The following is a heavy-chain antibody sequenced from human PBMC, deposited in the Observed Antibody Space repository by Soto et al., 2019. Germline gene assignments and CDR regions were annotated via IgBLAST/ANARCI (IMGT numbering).Heavy chain of an antibody. Sequence: VGSLRLSCAGSGFTFHNYAMSWVRQAPGKGLEWVSSINGPGDDTYYADSVKGRFTISRDNSKNTLYLQMNSLRAEDTALYYCARKEEDDHVWGKSPLDWGQGTLVTVSS. CDR1: GFTFHNYA. J-gene: IGHJ4*03. D-gene: IGHD3-16*01. CDR2: INGPGDDT. CDR3: ARKEEDDHVWGKSPLD. V-gene: IGHV3-23*01.